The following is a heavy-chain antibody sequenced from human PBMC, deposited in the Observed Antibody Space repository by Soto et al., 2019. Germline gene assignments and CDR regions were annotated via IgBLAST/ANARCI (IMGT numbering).Heavy chain of an antibody. CDR2: SRDKGNSYST. Sequence: EVQLVESGGGLVQPGRALRLSCAGSGFTLSDYYIDWVRQAPGKGLEWVGRSRDKGNSYSTDYAASVKGRFTISRDASKNSLYLQINSLKTEDTALDYCTRTITGTTSFDYWGKGTLVTVSS. CDR3: TRTITGTTSFDY. CDR1: GFTLSDYY. V-gene: IGHV3-72*01. J-gene: IGHJ4*02. D-gene: IGHD1-7*01.